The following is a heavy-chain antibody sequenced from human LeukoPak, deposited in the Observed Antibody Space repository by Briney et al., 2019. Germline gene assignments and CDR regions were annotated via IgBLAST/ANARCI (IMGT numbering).Heavy chain of an antibody. CDR2: ISGTAGGT. Sequence: GGSLRLSCAASGFTFSNYGMSWARQAPGKGLEGGSTISGTAGGTYYADSVKGRFTISRDNSKNTLFLQMNSLRAEDTAVYFCAKDRGQNLSDFLTGPAYYFDYWGQGTLVTVSS. CDR1: GFTFSNYG. J-gene: IGHJ4*02. V-gene: IGHV3-23*01. D-gene: IGHD3/OR15-3a*01. CDR3: AKDRGQNLSDFLTGPAYYFDY.